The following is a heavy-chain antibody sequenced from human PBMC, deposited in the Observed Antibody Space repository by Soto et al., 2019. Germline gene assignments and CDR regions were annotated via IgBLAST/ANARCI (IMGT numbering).Heavy chain of an antibody. V-gene: IGHV1-69*12. D-gene: IGHD6-6*01. CDR1: GGTFSSYA. CDR3: ASSSIAARPPYYYYGMDV. Sequence: QVQLVQSGAEVKKPGSSVKVSCKASGGTFSSYAISWVRQAPGQGLEWMGGTIPIFGTANYAQKFQGRVTITADESTSTAYMELSSLRSEDTAVYYCASSSIAARPPYYYYGMDVWGQGTTVTVSS. CDR2: TIPIFGTA. J-gene: IGHJ6*02.